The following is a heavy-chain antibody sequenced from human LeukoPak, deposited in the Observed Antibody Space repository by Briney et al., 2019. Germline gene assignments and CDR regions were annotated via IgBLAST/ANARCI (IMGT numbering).Heavy chain of an antibody. CDR3: AREKVVSNFDY. CDR2: INTNTGNP. CDR1: GYTFTSYA. Sequence: EASVKVSCKASGYTFTSYAIHWVRQAPGQGLEWMGWINTNTGNPTYAQGFTGRFVFSLDTSVSTAYLQISSLKAADTAVYYCAREKVVSNFDYWGQGTLVTVSS. V-gene: IGHV7-4-1*02. D-gene: IGHD6-6*01. J-gene: IGHJ4*02.